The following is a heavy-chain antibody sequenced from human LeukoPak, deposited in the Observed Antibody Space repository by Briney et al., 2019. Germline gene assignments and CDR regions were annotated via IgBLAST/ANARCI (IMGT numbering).Heavy chain of an antibody. CDR2: IKQDGSEK. CDR1: GFTFSSYW. Sequence: GGSLRLSCAASGFTFSSYWMSWVRQAPGKGLEWVANIKQDGSEKYYVDSVKGRFTISRDNAKNSLYLQMNSLRAEDTAVYYCAKDQSLTYCGGDCYMPDYWGQGILVTVSS. D-gene: IGHD2-21*02. V-gene: IGHV3-7*01. CDR3: AKDQSLTYCGGDCYMPDY. J-gene: IGHJ4*02.